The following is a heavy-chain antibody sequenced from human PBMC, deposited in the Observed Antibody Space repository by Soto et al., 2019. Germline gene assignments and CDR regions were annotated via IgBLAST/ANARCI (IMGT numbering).Heavy chain of an antibody. J-gene: IGHJ6*02. CDR1: GFTFSSKW. CDR3: ARELVLVPAATQYYYYGMDV. CDR2: IKQDGSEK. Sequence: VGSTKHYCAATGFTFSSKWMTRLRQAPGKVLEWVANIKQDGSEKYYVDSVKGRFTISRDNAKNSLYLQMNSLRAEDTAVYYCARELVLVPAATQYYYYGMDVWGQGT. V-gene: IGHV3-7*01. D-gene: IGHD2-2*01.